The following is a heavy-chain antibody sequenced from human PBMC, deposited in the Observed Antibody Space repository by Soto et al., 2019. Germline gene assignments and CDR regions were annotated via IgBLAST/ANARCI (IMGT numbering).Heavy chain of an antibody. V-gene: IGHV4-39*02. CDR1: GECMSTSSYC. J-gene: IGHJ1*01. Sequence: EPLSLTCDVSGECMSTSSYCWGWIRQPPGKGLEWIASIYYSGATYYNPSLQSRVTISVDTSNNRFSLTLSSLTAADTAVYFCARLAYSGYLQTWGQGSLVTVSA. CDR2: IYYSGAT. D-gene: IGHD1-26*01. CDR3: ARLAYSGYLQT.